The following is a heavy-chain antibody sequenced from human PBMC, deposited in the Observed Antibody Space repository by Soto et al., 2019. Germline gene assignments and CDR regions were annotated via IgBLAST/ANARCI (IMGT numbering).Heavy chain of an antibody. Sequence: QVQLVESGGGVVQPGRSLRLSCAASGFTFSSYGMHWVRQAPGKGLEWVAVIWYDGSNKYYADSVKGRFTISRDNSKXXXXXXXXXXXXXXXXXXXXXXXXXXXXXXXIDYWGQGTLVTVSS. V-gene: IGHV3-33*01. J-gene: IGHJ4*02. CDR3: XXXXXXXXXXXIDY. CDR1: GFTFSSYG. CDR2: IWYDGSNK.